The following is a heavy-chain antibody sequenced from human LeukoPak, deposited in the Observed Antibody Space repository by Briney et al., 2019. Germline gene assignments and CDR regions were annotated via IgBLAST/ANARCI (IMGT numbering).Heavy chain of an antibody. J-gene: IGHJ4*02. Sequence: GGSLRLSCAASGFTFSSYAMSWVRQAPGKGLEWVSAISGSGGSTYYADSVKGRFTISRDNAKNSLYLQMNSLRDEDTAVYYCARDLQLSYWGQGTLVTVSS. V-gene: IGHV3-23*01. CDR3: ARDLQLSY. D-gene: IGHD5-18*01. CDR1: GFTFSSYA. CDR2: ISGSGGST.